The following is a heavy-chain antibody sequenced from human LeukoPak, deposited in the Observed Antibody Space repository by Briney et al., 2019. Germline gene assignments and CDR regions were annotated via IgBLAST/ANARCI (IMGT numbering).Heavy chain of an antibody. Sequence: ASVKVSCKASGYTFTSYYMHWVRQAPGQGLEWMGIINPSGGSTSYAQKLQGRVTMTTDTSTSTAYMELRSLRSDDTAVYYCARGYCSSTSCYNGDYFDYWGQGTLVTVSS. V-gene: IGHV1-46*01. J-gene: IGHJ4*02. D-gene: IGHD2-2*02. CDR2: INPSGGST. CDR1: GYTFTSYY. CDR3: ARGYCSSTSCYNGDYFDY.